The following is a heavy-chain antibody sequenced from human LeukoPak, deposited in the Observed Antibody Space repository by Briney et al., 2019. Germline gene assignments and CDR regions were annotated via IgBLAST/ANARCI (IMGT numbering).Heavy chain of an antibody. D-gene: IGHD2-15*01. CDR1: GFSFSIYA. CDR3: VRYCNGGSCYRAAFDV. CDR2: ISGSGGST. Sequence: GFRRLSCAASGFSFSIYAMSWVRQAPGKGLEWVSAISGSGGSTYYAGSVKGRFTISRDNSKSTLYLQMNSLRAEDTAVYYCVRYCNGGSCYRAAFDVWGPGTTVTVSS. V-gene: IGHV3-23*01. J-gene: IGHJ3*01.